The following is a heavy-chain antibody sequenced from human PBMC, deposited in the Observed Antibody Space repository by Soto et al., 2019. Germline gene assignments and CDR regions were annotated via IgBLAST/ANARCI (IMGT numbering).Heavy chain of an antibody. D-gene: IGHD6-13*01. CDR2: MYYSETT. CDR1: GGSINDYY. CDR3: ARYLGSSWYGYFDY. V-gene: IGHV4-59*01. J-gene: IGHJ4*02. Sequence: PSETLSLTCTVSGGSINDYYWSWIRQTPGKGLEWVGFMYYSETTKYNPSLKGRVNMSLDTSKNQVSLQLSSVTAADTAVYYCARYLGSSWYGYFDYWGQGTLVTVSS.